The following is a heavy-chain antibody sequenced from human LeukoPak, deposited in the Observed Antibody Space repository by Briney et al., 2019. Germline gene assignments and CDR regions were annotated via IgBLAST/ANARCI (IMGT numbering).Heavy chain of an antibody. D-gene: IGHD2-2*02. CDR2: ISSSSSYI. CDR3: ARDGDIVVVPAAIPNWFDP. V-gene: IGHV3-21*01. CDR1: GFTFSSYS. J-gene: IGHJ5*02. Sequence: PGGSLRLSCVASGFTFSSYSMNWVRQAPGKGLEWVSSISSSSSYIYYADSVKGRFTISRDNAKNSLYLQMNSLRAEDTAVYYCARDGDIVVVPAAIPNWFDPWGQGTLVTVSS.